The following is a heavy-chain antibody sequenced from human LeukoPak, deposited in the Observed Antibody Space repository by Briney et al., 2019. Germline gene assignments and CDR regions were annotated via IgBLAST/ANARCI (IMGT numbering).Heavy chain of an antibody. CDR1: GFTFSTYG. CDR2: ISHDGRDK. CDR3: AKEYDNRSGSGLYYFDH. D-gene: IGHD3-10*01. Sequence: GGSLRLSCAASGFTFSTYGIHWLRQAPGKGVEWVAVISHDGRDKYYADSVKGRFTISRDNSKNTLFLQMKSLRREDTALYYCAKEYDNRSGSGLYYFDHWGQGTLVTVSS. V-gene: IGHV3-30*18. J-gene: IGHJ4*02.